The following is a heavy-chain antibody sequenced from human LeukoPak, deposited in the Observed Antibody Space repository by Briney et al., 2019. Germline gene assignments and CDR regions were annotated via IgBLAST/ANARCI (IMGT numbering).Heavy chain of an antibody. J-gene: IGHJ4*02. CDR3: AKAQDPIAAAGTSPFDY. Sequence: GGSLRLSCAASGFDFSNYWMYWVRQAPGKGLEWVANIKQDGSEKYYVDSVRGQFTISRDNSKNTLSLQMNSLRAEDTAVYYCAKAQDPIAAAGTSPFDYWGQGTLVTVSS. CDR2: IKQDGSEK. CDR1: GFDFSNYW. D-gene: IGHD6-13*01. V-gene: IGHV3-7*03.